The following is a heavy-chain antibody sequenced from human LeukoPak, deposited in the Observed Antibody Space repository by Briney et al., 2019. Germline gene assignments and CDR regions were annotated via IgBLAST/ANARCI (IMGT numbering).Heavy chain of an antibody. CDR1: GGSIRGRSYN. CDR3: ARHAYSGSYYFDY. CDR2: IYYSGNT. V-gene: IGHV4-39*01. D-gene: IGHD1-26*01. Sequence: SETLSLTCTVSGGSIRGRSYNWGWIRQPPGKGLEWIGSIYYSGNTYYNPSLKSRVNISVDTSKNQFSLKLGSVTAADTAVYYSARHAYSGSYYFDYWGQGTLVTVSS. J-gene: IGHJ4*02.